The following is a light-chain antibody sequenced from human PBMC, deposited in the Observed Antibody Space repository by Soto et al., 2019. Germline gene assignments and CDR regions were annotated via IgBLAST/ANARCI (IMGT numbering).Light chain of an antibody. J-gene: IGKJ1*01. V-gene: IGKV3-20*01. Sequence: IVLTQSPGTLPLSPGERATLSCRASQSGRSNDLGWYQQKPGQAPRLLIYGAASRATGIPDRFSGSGSGTDFTLTISRLEPEDFAVYYCQRYGSTPQTFGQGTKVDIK. CDR3: QRYGSTPQT. CDR2: GAA. CDR1: QSGRSND.